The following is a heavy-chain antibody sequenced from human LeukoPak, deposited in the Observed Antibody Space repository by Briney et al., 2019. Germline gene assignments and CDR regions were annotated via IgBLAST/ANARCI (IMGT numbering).Heavy chain of an antibody. J-gene: IGHJ6*02. CDR2: ISSNGGST. CDR1: GFTFSSYA. CDR3: ARDLRGYSYGFYYYYGMDV. D-gene: IGHD5-18*01. Sequence: GGSLRLSCAASGFTFSSYAMHWVRQAPGKGLEYVSAISSNGGSTYYANSVKGRFTISRDNSKNTLYLQMGSLRAEDMAVYYCARDLRGYSYGFYYYYGMDVWGQGTTVTVSS. V-gene: IGHV3-64*01.